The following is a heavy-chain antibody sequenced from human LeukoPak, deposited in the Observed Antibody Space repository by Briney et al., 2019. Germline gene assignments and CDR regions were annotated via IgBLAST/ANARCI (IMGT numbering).Heavy chain of an antibody. V-gene: IGHV4-34*01. D-gene: IGHD3-10*01. CDR1: GGSFSGYY. J-gene: IGHJ6*02. Sequence: SETLSLTCAVYGGSFSGYYWTWVRQPPGEGLEWIGEINHSGSTNYNPSLKSRVSISVDTSKNQFSLKLTSVTGADTAVYYCARIDYGSGTDYHYGMDVWGLGTTVTVSS. CDR2: INHSGST. CDR3: ARIDYGSGTDYHYGMDV.